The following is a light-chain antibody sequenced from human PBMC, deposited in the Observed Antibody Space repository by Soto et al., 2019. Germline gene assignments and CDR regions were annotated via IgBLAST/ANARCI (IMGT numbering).Light chain of an antibody. Sequence: QLVLTQPPSASGTPGQRVTISCSGSTSNIGSNPVNWYQQLPGTAPKLLIYSNTQRPSGVPGRFSGSKSGTSASLAISGLQSEDEADYYCAAWDDSLNGWVFGGGTKLTVL. V-gene: IGLV1-44*01. CDR1: TSNIGSNP. CDR3: AAWDDSLNGWV. CDR2: SNT. J-gene: IGLJ3*02.